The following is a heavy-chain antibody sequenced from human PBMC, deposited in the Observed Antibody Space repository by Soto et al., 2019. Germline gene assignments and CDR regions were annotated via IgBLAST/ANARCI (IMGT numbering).Heavy chain of an antibody. J-gene: IGHJ4*02. CDR3: ARDGSWGDWRFFDY. CDR1: GFAFHRYG. Sequence: QVQLVESGGGVVQPGRSLRLSCAASGFAFHRYGIHWVRQAPGKGLEWVADIWYDGTTKYYADSVKGRFTVSRDDSENTVYLQMDSLRAGDTAVYYCARDGSWGDWRFFDYWGQGTLVTVSS. CDR2: IWYDGTTK. V-gene: IGHV3-33*01. D-gene: IGHD3-16*01.